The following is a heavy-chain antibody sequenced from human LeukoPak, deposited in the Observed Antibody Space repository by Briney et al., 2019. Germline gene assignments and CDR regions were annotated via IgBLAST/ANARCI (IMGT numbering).Heavy chain of an antibody. Sequence: SETLSLTCTVSGGSISSYYWSWIRQPPGKGLEWIGYIHYSGSTNYNPSLKSRVTISVDTSKNQLSLKLSSVTAADTAVYYCAREVATIPNWFDPWGQGTLVTVSS. CDR2: IHYSGST. J-gene: IGHJ5*02. CDR1: GGSISSYY. CDR3: AREVATIPNWFDP. D-gene: IGHD5-24*01. V-gene: IGHV4-59*01.